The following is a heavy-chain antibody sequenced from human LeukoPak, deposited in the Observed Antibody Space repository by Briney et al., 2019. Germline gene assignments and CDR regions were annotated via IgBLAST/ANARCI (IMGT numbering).Heavy chain of an antibody. V-gene: IGHV3-30*02. D-gene: IGHD3-3*01. J-gene: IGHJ4*02. CDR2: IRYDGSNK. CDR3: AKDLSKELLYRRAKYYFDY. Sequence: GGSLRLSCAASGFTFSSYAMSWVRQAPGKGLEWVSFIRYDGSNKYYADSVKGRFTISRDNSKNTLYLQMSSLRAEDTAVYYCAKDLSKELLYRRAKYYFDYWGQGTLVTVSS. CDR1: GFTFSSYA.